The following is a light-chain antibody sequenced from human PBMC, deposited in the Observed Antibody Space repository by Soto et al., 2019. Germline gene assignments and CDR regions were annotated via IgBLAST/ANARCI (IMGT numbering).Light chain of an antibody. CDR1: QSVLYSSNNKNY. J-gene: IGKJ4*01. Sequence: DIVMTQSPDSLAVSLGERATINCKSSQSVLYSSNNKNYLAWYQQKPGQPPKLLIYWASTRESGVPDRFSGSGSGTDFTLTISSLQAEDVAVYYCQQYYSTPPFTFGGGTKVEI. CDR3: QQYYSTPPFT. V-gene: IGKV4-1*01. CDR2: WAS.